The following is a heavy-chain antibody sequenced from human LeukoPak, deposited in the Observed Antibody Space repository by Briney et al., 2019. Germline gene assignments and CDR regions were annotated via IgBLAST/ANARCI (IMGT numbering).Heavy chain of an antibody. D-gene: IGHD3-22*01. V-gene: IGHV3-21*01. Sequence: GGSLRLSCAASGFTFSSYSMNWVRQAPGKGLEWVSSISSSSSYIYYADSVKGRFTISRDNAKNSLYLQMNSLRAEDTAVYYCARDLYYDSSGYFPLGALDIWGQGTMVTVSS. CDR2: ISSSSSYI. CDR3: ARDLYYDSSGYFPLGALDI. J-gene: IGHJ3*02. CDR1: GFTFSSYS.